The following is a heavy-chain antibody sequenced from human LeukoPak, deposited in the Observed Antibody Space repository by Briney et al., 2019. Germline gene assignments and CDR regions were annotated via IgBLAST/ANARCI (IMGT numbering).Heavy chain of an antibody. Sequence: GGSLRLSCAASGFTFSSYGMHWVRQAPGKGLERVAFIRYDGSNKYYADSVKGRFTISRDNSKNTLYLQMNSLRAEDTAVYYCAKGSDVVVVAALNYFDYWGQGTLVTVSS. CDR2: IRYDGSNK. CDR1: GFTFSSYG. V-gene: IGHV3-30*02. CDR3: AKGSDVVVVAALNYFDY. D-gene: IGHD2-15*01. J-gene: IGHJ4*02.